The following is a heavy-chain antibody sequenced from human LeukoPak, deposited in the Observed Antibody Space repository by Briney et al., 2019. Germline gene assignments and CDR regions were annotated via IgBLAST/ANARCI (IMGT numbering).Heavy chain of an antibody. CDR1: GFTFSDYY. D-gene: IGHD1-1*01. CDR3: ARNQERDWNPDY. J-gene: IGHJ4*02. CDR2: ISSSSSYT. V-gene: IGHV3-11*06. Sequence: PGGSLRLSCAASGFTFSDYYMSWIRQAPGKGREWVSYISSSSSYTNYADSVKGRFTISRDNAKNSLYLQMNSLRAEDTAVYYCARNQERDWNPDYWGQGTLVTVSS.